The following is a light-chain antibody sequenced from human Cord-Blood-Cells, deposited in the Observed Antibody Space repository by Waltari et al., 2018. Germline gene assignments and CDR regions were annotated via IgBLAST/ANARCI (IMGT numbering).Light chain of an antibody. CDR2: DVS. J-gene: IGLJ2*01. CDR3: SSYTSSSTLV. V-gene: IGLV2-14*01. Sequence: QSALTQPASMSGSPGQSITISCTGTSSDVGGYNYVSWYQQHPGKAPKLMIYDVSNRPAGVSNRFSGSKSGNTASLTISGLQAEDEADYYCSSYTSSSTLVVGGGTKLTVL. CDR1: SSDVGGYNY.